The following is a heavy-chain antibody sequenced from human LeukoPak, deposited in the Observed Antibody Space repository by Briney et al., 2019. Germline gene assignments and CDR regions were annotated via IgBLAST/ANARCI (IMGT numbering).Heavy chain of an antibody. V-gene: IGHV3-9*01. CDR1: GFTFDDYA. J-gene: IGHJ4*02. CDR3: VRGSYGAYDY. D-gene: IGHD4-17*01. CDR2: ISWNSGNI. Sequence: PGRSLRLSCAASGFTFDDYAMHWVRQAPGKGLEWVSGISWNSGNIGYADSVKGRFTISRDNAKNSLYLQMNSLRAEDTAVYYCVRGSYGAYDYWGQGSLVTVSS.